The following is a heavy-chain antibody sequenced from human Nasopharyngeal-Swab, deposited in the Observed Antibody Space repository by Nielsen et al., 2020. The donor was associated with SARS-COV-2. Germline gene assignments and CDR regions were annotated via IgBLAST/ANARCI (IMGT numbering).Heavy chain of an antibody. Sequence: SETLSLTCTVSGGSISSSSYYWGWIRQPPGKGLEWIGSIYYSGSTYYNPSLKSRVTISVDTSKNQFSLKLSSVTAADTAVYYCARGRTGNYYYGMDVWGQGTTVTVSS. V-gene: IGHV4-39*01. CDR1: GGSISSSSYY. CDR2: IYYSGST. D-gene: IGHD1/OR15-1a*01. J-gene: IGHJ6*02. CDR3: ARGRTGNYYYGMDV.